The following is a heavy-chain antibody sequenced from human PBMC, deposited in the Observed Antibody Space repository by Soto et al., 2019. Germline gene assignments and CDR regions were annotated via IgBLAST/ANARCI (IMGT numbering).Heavy chain of an antibody. CDR3: ARDPGLPGRYWYFDL. CDR2: VNPKRGDA. CDR1: GYKFTEYY. V-gene: IGHV1-2*04. Sequence: QVVLVQSGAEVKKPGDSVKVSCKSSGYKFTEYYIHWVRQAPGQGPEWMGWVNPKRGDAVYAQKFQGWFTMPRDTATTTAYLEVNRLKPDDTAVYFCARDPGLPGRYWYFDLWGRGTLVTVSS. J-gene: IGHJ2*01. D-gene: IGHD3-9*01.